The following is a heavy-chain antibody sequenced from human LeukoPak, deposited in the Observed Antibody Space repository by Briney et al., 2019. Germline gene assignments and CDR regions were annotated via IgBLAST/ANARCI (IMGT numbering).Heavy chain of an antibody. Sequence: GGSLRLSCAVSGFTVSTNFMSWVRQAPGKGPEWVSIIYADGGTKYADSVKGRITISRDDSKNTLYLQMNSLRAEDTAVYYCARGVDYYDSSGTIDYWGQGTLVTVSS. V-gene: IGHV3-53*01. CDR1: GFTVSTNF. D-gene: IGHD3-22*01. CDR3: ARGVDYYDSSGTIDY. CDR2: IYADGGT. J-gene: IGHJ4*02.